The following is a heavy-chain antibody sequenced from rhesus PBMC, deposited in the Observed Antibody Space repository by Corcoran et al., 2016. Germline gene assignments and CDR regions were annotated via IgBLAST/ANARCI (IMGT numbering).Heavy chain of an antibody. D-gene: IGHD2-21*01. Sequence: QLQLQESGPGLVKPSETLSVTCAVSGGSISSSYWSWIRQAPGKGLEWIGYIYGSGSSTNYNPSIKSRVTLSVDTSKNQLSLKLSAVTAADTAVYYCARYCTGSGCYAGLDSWGQGVVVTVSS. V-gene: IGHV4-169*01. CDR2: IYGSGSST. CDR3: ARYCTGSGCYAGLDS. J-gene: IGHJ6*01. CDR1: GGSISSSY.